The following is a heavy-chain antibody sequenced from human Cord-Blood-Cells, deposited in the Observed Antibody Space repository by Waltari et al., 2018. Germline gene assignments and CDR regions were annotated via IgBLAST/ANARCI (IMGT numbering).Heavy chain of an antibody. CDR3: ARIYCSSTSCKYYFDY. V-gene: IGHV4-31*03. Sequence: QVQLPESGPGLVKPSQTLSLPCTVSGGSISSGGYYWSWIRQHPGKDLEWIGYLYYSGSTYYNPSLKSRVTISVDTSKNQFSLKLSSVTAADTAVYYCARIYCSSTSCKYYFDYWGQGTLVTVSS. D-gene: IGHD2-2*01. CDR2: LYYSGST. CDR1: GGSISSGGYY. J-gene: IGHJ4*02.